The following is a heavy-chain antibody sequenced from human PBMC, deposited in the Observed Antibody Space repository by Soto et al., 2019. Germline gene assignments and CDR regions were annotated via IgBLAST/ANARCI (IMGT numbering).Heavy chain of an antibody. V-gene: IGHV4-34*01. Sequence: QVQLQQWGAGLLKPSETLSLTCAVYGGFVSSGSYYWSWIRQPPGKGLEWIGEMSHSGGTHFNPSLESRVTISVDTSKNQSSLKMSSVTAADAALYYCARVERGTATTVVDAFDIWGPGTMVTVSS. CDR1: GGFVSSGSYY. CDR3: ARVERGTATTVVDAFDI. J-gene: IGHJ3*02. CDR2: MSHSGGT. D-gene: IGHD1-1*01.